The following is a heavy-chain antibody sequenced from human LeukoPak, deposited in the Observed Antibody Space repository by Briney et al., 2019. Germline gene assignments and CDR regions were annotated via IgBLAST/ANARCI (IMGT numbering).Heavy chain of an antibody. Sequence: GESLKISCKGSGYSFTSYWIGWVRQMLGKGLEWMGMIYPGDSDTRYSPSFQGQVTISADKSISTAYLQWSSLKASDTAMYYCARRPGYTYGYDYAFDIWGQGTMVTVSS. J-gene: IGHJ3*02. V-gene: IGHV5-51*01. D-gene: IGHD5-18*01. CDR2: IYPGDSDT. CDR1: GYSFTSYW. CDR3: ARRPGYTYGYDYAFDI.